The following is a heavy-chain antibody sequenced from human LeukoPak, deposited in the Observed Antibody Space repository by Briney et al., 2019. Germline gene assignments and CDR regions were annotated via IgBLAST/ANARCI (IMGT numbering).Heavy chain of an antibody. CDR2: IYYSGST. Sequence: PSETLSLTCIVSGGSISTYYWGWIRQPPGKGLEWIGSIYYSGSTYYNPSLKSRVTISVDTSKNQFSLKLSSVTAADTAVYYCARQLSYYDNSGYYTDCWGQGTLVTVSS. CDR3: ARQLSYYDNSGYYTDC. D-gene: IGHD3-22*01. J-gene: IGHJ4*02. V-gene: IGHV4-39*01. CDR1: GGSISTYY.